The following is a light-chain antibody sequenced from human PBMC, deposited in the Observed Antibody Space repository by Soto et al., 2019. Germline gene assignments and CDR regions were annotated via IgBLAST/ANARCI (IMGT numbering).Light chain of an antibody. CDR2: EGS. CDR3: CAYTSSATLV. J-gene: IGLJ3*02. CDR1: SSDVGGYNY. Sequence: QSALTQPASVSGSPGQSITISCTGTSSDVGGYNYVSWYQQHPGKAPKLMIYEGSKRPSGVSNRFSGSKSGNTASLTISGLQAEDEADYYCCAYTSSATLVFGGGTKVTVL. V-gene: IGLV2-23*01.